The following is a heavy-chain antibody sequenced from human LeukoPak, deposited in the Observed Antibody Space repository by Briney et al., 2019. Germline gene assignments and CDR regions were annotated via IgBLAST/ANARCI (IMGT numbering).Heavy chain of an antibody. Sequence: ASVKVSCKASGYTFTGYYMHWVRQAPGQGLEWMGWINPNSGGTNYAQKFQGRVTMTRDTSISTAYMELSRLRSDDTAVYYCATDRGDSGYDIGLHYWGQGTLVTVSS. CDR1: GYTFTGYY. CDR2: INPNSGGT. D-gene: IGHD5-12*01. J-gene: IGHJ4*02. CDR3: ATDRGDSGYDIGLHY. V-gene: IGHV1-2*02.